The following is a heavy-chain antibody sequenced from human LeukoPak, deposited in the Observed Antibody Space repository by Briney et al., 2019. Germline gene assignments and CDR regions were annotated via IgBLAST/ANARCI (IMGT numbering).Heavy chain of an antibody. V-gene: IGHV1-46*01. J-gene: IGHJ4*02. Sequence: ASVKVPCKASGYTFTSYYMHWVRQAPGQGLEWMGIINPSGGSTSYPQKFQGRVTMTRDTSTSTVYMELSSLRSEDTAVYYCARDNYYDSSGYYYDIDYWGQGTLVTVSS. D-gene: IGHD3-22*01. CDR3: ARDNYYDSSGYYYDIDY. CDR2: INPSGGST. CDR1: GYTFTSYY.